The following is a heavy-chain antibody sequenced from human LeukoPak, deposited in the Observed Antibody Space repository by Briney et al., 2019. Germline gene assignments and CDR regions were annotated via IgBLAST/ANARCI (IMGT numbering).Heavy chain of an antibody. V-gene: IGHV1-18*01. Sequence: ASVKVSCKASGYTFTSYGISWVRQAPGQGLEWMGWISAYNGNTNYAQKLQGRVTMTTDTSTSTAYMELRSLRSDDTAVYYCARGTMGSSGYYYYHYGMDVWGQGTTVTVSS. D-gene: IGHD6-6*01. CDR3: ARGTMGSSGYYYYHYGMDV. J-gene: IGHJ6*02. CDR2: ISAYNGNT. CDR1: GYTFTSYG.